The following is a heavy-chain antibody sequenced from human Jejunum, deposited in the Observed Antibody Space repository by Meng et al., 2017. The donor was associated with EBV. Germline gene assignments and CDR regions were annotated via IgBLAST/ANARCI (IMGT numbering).Heavy chain of an antibody. CDR1: GLSVSTSSGA. V-gene: IGHV2-5*02. Sequence: QTNLREYVPNLLKTTQNLTLTCNFSGLSVSTSSGAVGWIRQSPGKALEWLALIYWDDDKHYSPSLKGRLTITKDTYKNQVVLIMTNIYPVDKATYFCFHRPSNMVRAFFDPWGQGTLVTVSS. J-gene: IGHJ5*02. D-gene: IGHD3-10*01. CDR2: IYWDDDK. CDR3: FHRPSNMVRAFFDP.